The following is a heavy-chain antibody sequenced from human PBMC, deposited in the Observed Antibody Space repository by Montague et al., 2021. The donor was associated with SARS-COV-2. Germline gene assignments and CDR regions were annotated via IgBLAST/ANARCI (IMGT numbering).Heavy chain of an antibody. Sequence: SETLSLTCTVSGDSISSSENSWGWIRPLPGKGLEWFGSIFYSGTTYFNPSLRSRISISVDTSKNQLSLKVTSVTAADTAVYYCARHVTYGDDVYDFDYWGQGTLVTVSS. CDR2: IFYSGTT. CDR3: ARHVTYGDDVYDFDY. V-gene: IGHV4-39*01. D-gene: IGHD5/OR15-5a*01. J-gene: IGHJ4*02. CDR1: GDSISSSENS.